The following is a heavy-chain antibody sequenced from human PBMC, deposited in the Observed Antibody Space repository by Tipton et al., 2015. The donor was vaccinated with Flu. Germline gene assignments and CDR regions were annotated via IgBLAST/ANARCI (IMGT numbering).Heavy chain of an antibody. J-gene: IGHJ6*03. CDR3: SRQIYTSGELDYDYYYMDV. Sequence: QLVQSGAEVKKPGSSVKVSCKASGGTFNTYSITWVRQAPGQGLEWMGGINPFFGPPQYAQKFQDRVTITADDSTSTAYMELSGLRSDDAAVYYCSRQIYTSGELDYDYYYMDVWGKGSTVTVSS. CDR2: INPFFGPP. D-gene: IGHD6-25*01. V-gene: IGHV1-69*01. CDR1: GGTFNTYS.